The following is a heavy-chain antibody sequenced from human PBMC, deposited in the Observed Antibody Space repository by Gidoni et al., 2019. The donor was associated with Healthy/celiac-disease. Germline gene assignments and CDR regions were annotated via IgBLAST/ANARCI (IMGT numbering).Heavy chain of an antibody. CDR1: GFTFSRYA. Sequence: EVQLLASGGGLVQPGGSLRLSCAASGFTFSRYAMSWVRQAPGKGLEWVSAISGSGGSTYYADSVKGRFTISRDNSKNTLYLQMNSLRAEDTAVYYCATQVNEQYYYDRSVADDYWGQGTLVTVSS. D-gene: IGHD3-22*01. J-gene: IGHJ4*02. CDR3: ATQVNEQYYYDRSVADDY. V-gene: IGHV3-23*01. CDR2: ISGSGGST.